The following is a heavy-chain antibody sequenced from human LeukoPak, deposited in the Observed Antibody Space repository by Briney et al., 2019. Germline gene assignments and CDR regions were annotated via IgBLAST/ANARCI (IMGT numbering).Heavy chain of an antibody. D-gene: IGHD3-22*01. J-gene: IGHJ6*02. Sequence: GGSLRLSCAASGFTFNTFWMTWVRQAPGKGLEWVATIKPDGREKYYVDSVKGRFTVSRDNAKNSLYLQMNSLRAEDTAMYYCAREWGYYDSSGYYYHYYGMDVWGQGTTVTVSS. CDR3: AREWGYYDSSGYYYHYYGMDV. V-gene: IGHV3-7*01. CDR2: IKPDGREK. CDR1: GFTFNTFW.